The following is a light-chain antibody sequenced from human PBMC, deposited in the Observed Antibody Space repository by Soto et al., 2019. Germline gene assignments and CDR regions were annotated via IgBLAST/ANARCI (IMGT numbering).Light chain of an antibody. V-gene: IGKV1-27*01. CDR1: QAISNY. CDR3: QKYNSAPNT. J-gene: IGKJ2*01. Sequence: DIQMTQSPSSLSASVGDRVTITCRASQAISNYLAWYQQKPGKVPKVLIYAASTLQTGVQSRFSGSGFGTVFTLTINSLQPEDVATYYCQKYNSAPNTFGRGTRLEIK. CDR2: AAS.